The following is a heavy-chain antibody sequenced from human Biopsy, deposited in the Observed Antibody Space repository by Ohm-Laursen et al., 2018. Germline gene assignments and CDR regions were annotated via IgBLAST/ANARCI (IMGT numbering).Heavy chain of an antibody. D-gene: IGHD2/OR15-2a*01. CDR1: GGSISSDY. J-gene: IGHJ6*02. CDR2: IYYSGTT. CDR3: ARATNSTGWPYYYFYGMDV. V-gene: IGHV4-59*07. Sequence: SDTLSLTCTVSGGSISSDYWSCIRQTPGKGLEWAGYIYYSGTTNYNPSLKSRVTISVDTSKNQFSLRLNSVTDADTAVYYCARATNSTGWPYYYFYGMDVWGQGTTVTVSS.